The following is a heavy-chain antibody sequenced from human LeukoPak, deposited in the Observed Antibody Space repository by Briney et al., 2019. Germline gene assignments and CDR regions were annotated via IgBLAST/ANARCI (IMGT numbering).Heavy chain of an antibody. CDR2: IYTSGST. Sequence: PSETLSLTCTVSGGSISSYYWSWIRQPAGKGPEWIGRIYTSGSTNYNPSLKSRVTMSVDTSKNQFSLKLSSVTAADTAVYYCARESSSTSLYYYYYYMDVWGKGTTVTVSS. D-gene: IGHD2-2*01. J-gene: IGHJ6*03. CDR3: ARESSSTSLYYYYYYMDV. V-gene: IGHV4-4*07. CDR1: GGSISSYY.